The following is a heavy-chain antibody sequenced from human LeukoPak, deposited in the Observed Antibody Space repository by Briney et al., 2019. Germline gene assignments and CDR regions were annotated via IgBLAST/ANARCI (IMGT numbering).Heavy chain of an antibody. D-gene: IGHD2-2*02. CDR2: IYYSGST. CDR3: AREMRLPAAIGFDP. Sequence: SETLSLTCTVSGGSISSYYWSWIRQPPGKGLEWIGYIYYSGSTNYNPSLKSRVTISVDTSKNQFSLKLSSVTAADTAVYYCAREMRLPAAIGFDPWGQGTLVTVSS. J-gene: IGHJ5*02. V-gene: IGHV4-59*12. CDR1: GGSISSYY.